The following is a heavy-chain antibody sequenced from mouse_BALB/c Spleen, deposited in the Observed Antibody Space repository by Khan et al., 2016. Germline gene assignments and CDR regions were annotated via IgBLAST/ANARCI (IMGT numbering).Heavy chain of an antibody. D-gene: IGHD1-2*01. CDR3: ARERDTAFDY. CDR1: GFSLTSSG. CDR2: LWAGGST. J-gene: IGHJ2*01. Sequence: QVQLKESGPGLVAPSQSLSITCTVSGFSLTSSGVHWVRQPPGKGLEWLGVLWAGGSTNYNSAPMSRHSISKDNSESQVFLKMNSLLTDDPAMYYCARERDTAFDYWGEGTTLTVSS. V-gene: IGHV2-9*02.